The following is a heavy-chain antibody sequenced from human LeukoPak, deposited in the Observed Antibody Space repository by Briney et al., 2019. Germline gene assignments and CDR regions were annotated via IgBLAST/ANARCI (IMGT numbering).Heavy chain of an antibody. CDR1: GGSISSGDYY. CDR3: AREGLHVLPFAVDY. CDR2: IYYSGST. Sequence: LSETLSLSCTVSGGSISSGDYYWSWIRQPPGKGLEWIGYIYYSGSTYYNPSLKSRVTISVDTSKNQFSLKLSSVTAADTAVYYCAREGLHVLPFAVDYWGQGTLVTVSS. J-gene: IGHJ4*02. V-gene: IGHV4-30-4*08. D-gene: IGHD3-10*02.